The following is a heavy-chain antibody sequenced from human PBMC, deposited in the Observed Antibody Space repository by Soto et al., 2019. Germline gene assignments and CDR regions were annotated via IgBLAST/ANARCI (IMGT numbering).Heavy chain of an antibody. CDR1: GGSVNSGAFY. D-gene: IGHD3-10*01. V-gene: IGHV4-31*03. CDR3: ARVMCDGSGNFWWFDV. J-gene: IGHJ5*02. Sequence: QVQLQESGPGLVKPSQTLSLTCSVSGGSVNSGAFYWGWIRQSPGKGLECLGYIYSFGNTFYNPSLKSRVTISLDTSKNQFSLRLTSVIAADTAIYYCARVMCDGSGNFWWFDVWGQGTLVTVSS. CDR2: IYSFGNT.